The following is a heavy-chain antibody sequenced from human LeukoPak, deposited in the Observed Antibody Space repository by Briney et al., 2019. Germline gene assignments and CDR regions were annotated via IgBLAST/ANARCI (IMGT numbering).Heavy chain of an antibody. Sequence: ASVRVSCKASEYTFSGHFIHWMRQAPGQGLEWVGWINPNSGGTNYAQKFQGRVTLTRDTSAGTAYMDLSSLRSDDTAVYYCAPSIAVPRIPTFDVWGQGTVAAVSS. V-gene: IGHV1-2*02. CDR1: EYTFSGHF. D-gene: IGHD6-19*01. CDR3: APSIAVPRIPTFDV. J-gene: IGHJ3*01. CDR2: INPNSGGT.